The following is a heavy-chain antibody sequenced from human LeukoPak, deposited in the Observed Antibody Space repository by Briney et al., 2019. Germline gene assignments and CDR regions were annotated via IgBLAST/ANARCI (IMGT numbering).Heavy chain of an antibody. CDR3: ARDLYGSGSNDYYYYGMDV. V-gene: IGHV4-4*07. CDR1: GGSISSYY. D-gene: IGHD3-10*01. Sequence: PSETLSLTCTVSGGSISSYYWSWIRQPAGKGLEWIGRIYTSGSTNYNPSLKSRVTMSVDTSKNQFSLKLSSVTAADTAVYYCARDLYGSGSNDYYYYGMDVWGQGTTVTVSS. CDR2: IYTSGST. J-gene: IGHJ6*02.